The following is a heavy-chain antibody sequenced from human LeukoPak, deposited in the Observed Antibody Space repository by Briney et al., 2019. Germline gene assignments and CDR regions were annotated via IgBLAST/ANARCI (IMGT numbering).Heavy chain of an antibody. CDR1: GFTFSNYW. J-gene: IGHJ4*02. V-gene: IGHV3-7*03. Sequence: GGSLRLSCAASGFTFSNYWMTGVRHAPGKGLEWVASIKQDGSEKYYVDSVKGRFTFSRDNAKNSLYLQMDSLRAEDTAVYYCARDKSAGADTGSSFYYWGQGALVTVSS. CDR3: ARDKSAGADTGSSFYY. D-gene: IGHD3-10*01. CDR2: IKQDGSEK.